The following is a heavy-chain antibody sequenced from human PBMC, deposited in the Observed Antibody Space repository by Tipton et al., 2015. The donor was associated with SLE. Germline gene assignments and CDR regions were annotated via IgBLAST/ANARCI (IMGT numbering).Heavy chain of an antibody. D-gene: IGHD2-15*01. CDR3: ARGGCSGGSGGSCYPYYYGMDV. J-gene: IGHJ6*02. CDR2: IYYSGST. V-gene: IGHV4-31*03. Sequence: TLSLTCTVSGGSISSGGYYWSWIRQHPGKGLEWIGYIYYSGSTYYNPSLKSRVTMSVDTSKNQFSLKLSSVTAADTAVYYCARGGCSGGSGGSCYPYYYGMDVWGQGTTVTVSS. CDR1: GGSISSGGYY.